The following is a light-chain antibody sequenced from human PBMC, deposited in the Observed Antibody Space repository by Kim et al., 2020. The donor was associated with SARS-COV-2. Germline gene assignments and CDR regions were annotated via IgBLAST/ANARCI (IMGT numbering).Light chain of an antibody. CDR2: GNT. V-gene: IGLV1-40*01. CDR3: QSYDNSLTIFI. Sequence: QSVLTQPPSVSGAPGQRVTISCTGSSSNIGTDFDVQWYQQLPGTAPKLLIHGNTNRPSGVPDRFSGSKSGTSASLAITGLQAEDEADYYCQSYDNSLTIFIFGPGTKVTVL. J-gene: IGLJ1*01. CDR1: SSNIGTDFD.